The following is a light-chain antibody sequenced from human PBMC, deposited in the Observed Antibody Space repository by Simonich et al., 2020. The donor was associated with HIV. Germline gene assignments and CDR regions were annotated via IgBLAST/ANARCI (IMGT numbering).Light chain of an antibody. V-gene: IGKV3-20*01. CDR1: QSVSSIY. Sequence: EIVMTQSPGTLSFSPGEIATLSCRPRQSVSSIYLSWYQQKPGQAPRLLIYGASSRATGIPDRFSGSGSGTDFTLTISRLEPEDFAVYYCQQYGSSPSWTFGQGTKVEIK. CDR3: QQYGSSPSWT. J-gene: IGKJ1*01. CDR2: GAS.